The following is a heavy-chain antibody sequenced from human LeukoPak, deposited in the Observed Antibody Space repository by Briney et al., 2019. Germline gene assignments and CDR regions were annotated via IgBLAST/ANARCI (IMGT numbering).Heavy chain of an antibody. CDR2: VNWNGGST. D-gene: IGHD3-22*01. Sequence: PGGFLRLSCAASGFTFSSYSMNWVRQAPGKGLEWVSGVNWNGGSTGYADSVKGRFTISRDNAKNSLYLQMNSLRAEDTALYYCARDGGYYDSSGQPDDYWGQGTLVTVSS. CDR3: ARDGGYYDSSGQPDDY. J-gene: IGHJ4*02. V-gene: IGHV3-20*04. CDR1: GFTFSSYS.